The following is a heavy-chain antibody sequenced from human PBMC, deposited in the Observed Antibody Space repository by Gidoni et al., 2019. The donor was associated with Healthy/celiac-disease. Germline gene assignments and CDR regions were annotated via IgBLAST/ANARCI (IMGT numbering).Heavy chain of an antibody. CDR1: GGSFSGYY. D-gene: IGHD3-3*01. V-gene: IGHV4-34*01. J-gene: IGHJ6*02. Sequence: QVQLQQWGAGLLKPSETLSLTCAVYGGSFSGYYWSWFRQPPGKGLEWIGEINHSGSTNYNPSLKSRVTISVDTSKNQFSLKLSSVTAADTAVYYCARGQFVDVAGVVKSYYYYGMDVWGQGTTVTVSS. CDR3: ARGQFVDVAGVVKSYYYYGMDV. CDR2: INHSGST.